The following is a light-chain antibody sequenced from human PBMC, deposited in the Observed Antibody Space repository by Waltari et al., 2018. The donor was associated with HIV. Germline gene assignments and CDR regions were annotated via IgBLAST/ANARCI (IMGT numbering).Light chain of an antibody. Sequence: QSALTQPASVSGSPGQSITISCTGTSSDIGGSNYVSWYQQHPGKAPKLMIYDVTNRPSGVSKRFACSKSGNTAALTISGHQAEDAADYYCSSYRSTAVVFGGGTKLTVL. CDR2: DVT. V-gene: IGLV2-14*03. CDR3: SSYRSTAVV. CDR1: SSDIGGSNY. J-gene: IGLJ2*01.